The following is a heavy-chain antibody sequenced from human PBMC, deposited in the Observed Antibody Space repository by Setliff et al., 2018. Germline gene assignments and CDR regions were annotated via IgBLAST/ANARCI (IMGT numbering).Heavy chain of an antibody. CDR2: IKQDGSET. J-gene: IGHJ4*01. CDR1: GFTFSTFW. V-gene: IGHV3-7*04. D-gene: IGHD5-18*01. Sequence: GGSLRLSCAASGFTFSTFWMSWVRQAPGKGLEWVANIKQDGSETYYVDSVKGRFTISRDNPSNSLYLQMNNLRAEDTAVYYCARGGYSYGYWGHGTLVTVSS. CDR3: ARGGYSYGY.